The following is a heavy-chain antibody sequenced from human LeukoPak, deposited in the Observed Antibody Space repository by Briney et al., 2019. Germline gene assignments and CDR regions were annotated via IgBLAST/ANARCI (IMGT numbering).Heavy chain of an antibody. CDR2: INHSGST. V-gene: IGHV4-34*01. Sequence: SETLSLTCAVYGGSFSGYYWSWIRQPPGKGLEWIGEINHSGSTNYNPSLKSRVTISVDTSKNQFSLKLSSVTAADTAVYYCARDRTYYDILTGSNWFDPWGQGTLVTVSS. J-gene: IGHJ5*02. CDR3: ARDRTYYDILTGSNWFDP. CDR1: GGSFSGYY. D-gene: IGHD3-9*01.